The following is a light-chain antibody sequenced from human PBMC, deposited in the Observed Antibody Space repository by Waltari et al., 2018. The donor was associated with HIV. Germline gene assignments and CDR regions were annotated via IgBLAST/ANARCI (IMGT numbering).Light chain of an antibody. CDR3: SSYKSSSIVVV. CDR2: EVS. CDR1: SSDVGGYNF. V-gene: IGLV2-14*01. Sequence: QSALTQPASVSGSPGQSITISCTGTSSDVGGYNFVSWYQQYPGQAPQLLIYEVSYRASGVSNRFSGSKSGNTASLTISGLQAEDEADYYCSSYKSSSIVVVFGGGTRLAVL. J-gene: IGLJ3*02.